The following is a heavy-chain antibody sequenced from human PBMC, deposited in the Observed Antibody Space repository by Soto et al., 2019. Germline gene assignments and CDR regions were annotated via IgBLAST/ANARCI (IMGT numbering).Heavy chain of an antibody. D-gene: IGHD5-18*01. CDR3: ARPLNSYGYHTPFDY. CDR2: IYPGDSDT. CDR1: GYSFTSYW. V-gene: IGHV5-51*01. Sequence: PGESLKISCQGSGYSFTSYWIGWVRQMPGKGLEWMGIIYPGDSDTRYSPSFQGQVTISADKSISTAYLQWSSLKASDTAMYYCARPLNSYGYHTPFDYWGQGTLVTVSS. J-gene: IGHJ4*02.